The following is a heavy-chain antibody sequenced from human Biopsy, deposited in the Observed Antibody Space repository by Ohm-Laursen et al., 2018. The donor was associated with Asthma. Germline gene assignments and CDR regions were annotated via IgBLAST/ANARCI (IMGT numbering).Heavy chain of an antibody. D-gene: IGHD1-14*01. CDR1: GFSFRDYY. Sequence: SLRLSCAASGFSFRDYYMSWIRQAPGKGLEWISYISSGGRTIYYADSVKGRFTISRDNAQNLLYLQMSSLRTEDTAVYYCAGDNHDYYYYGMDLWGQGTSVTVSS. CDR3: AGDNHDYYYYGMDL. J-gene: IGHJ6*02. CDR2: ISSGGRTI. V-gene: IGHV3-11*01.